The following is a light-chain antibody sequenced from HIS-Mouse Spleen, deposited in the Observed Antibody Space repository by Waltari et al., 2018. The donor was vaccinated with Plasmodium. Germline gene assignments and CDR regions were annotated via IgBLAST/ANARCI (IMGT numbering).Light chain of an antibody. Sequence: DIQMTQSPSTLSASVGDRVTITCRASQSISSWLAWYQQKPGKAPKLLIYKASSLESGVPSRFSGSGTGTEFTLTISSLQPDDFATYYCQQYNSYPYTFGQGTKLEIK. V-gene: IGKV1-5*03. CDR3: QQYNSYPYT. J-gene: IGKJ2*01. CDR2: KAS. CDR1: QSISSW.